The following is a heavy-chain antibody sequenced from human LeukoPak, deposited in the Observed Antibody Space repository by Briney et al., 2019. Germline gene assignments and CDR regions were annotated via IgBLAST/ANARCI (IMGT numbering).Heavy chain of an antibody. CDR1: GFIFRNYG. D-gene: IGHD5-24*01. CDR2: VHGRN. V-gene: IGHV3-23*01. Sequence: GGCLRLSCAASGFIFRNYGMSWVRQAPGKGLEWVSSVHGRNYYADSVKGRFIISRDDSRSTLYLQMDNLRVEDTAVYYCAKDQPGDGYNSIWGQGTLVTVSS. J-gene: IGHJ4*02. CDR3: AKDQPGDGYNSI.